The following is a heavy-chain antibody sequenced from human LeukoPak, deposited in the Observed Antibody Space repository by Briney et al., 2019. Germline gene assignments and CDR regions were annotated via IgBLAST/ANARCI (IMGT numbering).Heavy chain of an antibody. CDR2: IYSGDST. J-gene: IGHJ4*02. CDR1: GFTVSSNY. CDR3: ARDSTATTTDY. Sequence: GGSLGLSCAASGFTVSSNYMTWVRQAPGKGLEWVSVIYSGDSTYYADSVKGRLTISRDSSKNTLYLQMNSLRAEDTAVYYCARDSTATTTDYWGQGALVTVSS. D-gene: IGHD4-17*01. V-gene: IGHV3-53*01.